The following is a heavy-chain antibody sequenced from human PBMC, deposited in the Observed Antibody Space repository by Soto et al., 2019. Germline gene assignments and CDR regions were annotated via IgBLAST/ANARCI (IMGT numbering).Heavy chain of an antibody. Sequence: PGGSLRLSCAASGFTFSSYGMHWVRQAPGKGLEWVAVIWYDGSNKYYADSVKGRFTISRDNSENTLYLQMNSLRAEDTAVYYCAQDTYYYDTSGYYVFAYWGQGTLVTVSS. V-gene: IGHV3-33*06. CDR2: IWYDGSNK. CDR3: AQDTYYYDTSGYYVFAY. J-gene: IGHJ4*02. CDR1: GFTFSSYG. D-gene: IGHD3-22*01.